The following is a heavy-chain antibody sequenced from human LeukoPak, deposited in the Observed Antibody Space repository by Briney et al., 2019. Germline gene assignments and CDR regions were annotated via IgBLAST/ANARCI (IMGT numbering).Heavy chain of an antibody. D-gene: IGHD6-19*01. J-gene: IGHJ4*02. Sequence: GGSLKISCKGSGYSFTSYWIGWVRQMPGKGLEWMGIIYPGDSDARYSPSFQGQVTISADKSISTAYLQWSSLKASDTAMYYCARRHLIRDSSGWYGDFDYWGQGTLVTVSS. CDR3: ARRHLIRDSSGWYGDFDY. CDR2: IYPGDSDA. CDR1: GYSFTSYW. V-gene: IGHV5-51*01.